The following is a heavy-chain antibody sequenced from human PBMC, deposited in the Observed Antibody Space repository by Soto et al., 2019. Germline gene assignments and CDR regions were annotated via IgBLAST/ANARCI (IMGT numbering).Heavy chain of an antibody. CDR2: IYYSGST. J-gene: IGHJ6*02. V-gene: IGHV4-59*01. CDR1: GGSISSYC. CDR3: ARDMKGRASWYKVRSYYYYGMDV. Sequence: KASETLSLTCTVSGGSISSYCWSWIRQPPGKGLEWIGYIYYSGSTNYNPSLKSRVTISVDTSKNQFSLKLSSVTAADTAVYYCARDMKGRASWYKVRSYYYYGMDVWGQGTTVTVSS. D-gene: IGHD6-13*01.